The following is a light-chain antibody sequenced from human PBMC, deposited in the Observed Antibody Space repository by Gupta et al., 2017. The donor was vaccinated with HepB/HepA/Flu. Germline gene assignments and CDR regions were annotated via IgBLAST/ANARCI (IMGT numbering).Light chain of an antibody. Sequence: EVVLTQSPATLSLSPGERATLSCGASQSVSSNLAWYQQKSGQAPRLLIYDASNRASGVPARFSGSGSGRDFTLTISSLEPEDFAIYYCQQRSNWPLTFGGGTKVEIK. CDR3: QQRSNWPLT. V-gene: IGKV3-11*02. J-gene: IGKJ4*01. CDR2: DAS. CDR1: QSVSSN.